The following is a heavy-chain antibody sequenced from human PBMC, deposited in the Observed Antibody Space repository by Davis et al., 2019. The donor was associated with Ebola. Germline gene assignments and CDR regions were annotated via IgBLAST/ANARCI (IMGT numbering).Heavy chain of an antibody. D-gene: IGHD1-14*01. J-gene: IGHJ5*02. CDR3: AKNSITKFNWLDP. CDR2: IYYTGST. V-gene: IGHV4-61*08. CDR1: GGSVSSGGHY. Sequence: SETLSLTCTVSGGSVSSGGHYWSWIRQPPGKGLEWIGYIYYTGSTDYNPSLKSRVTISVDTSRNQFSLKMRSVTAADTAVYYCAKNSITKFNWLDPWGQGALVTVSS.